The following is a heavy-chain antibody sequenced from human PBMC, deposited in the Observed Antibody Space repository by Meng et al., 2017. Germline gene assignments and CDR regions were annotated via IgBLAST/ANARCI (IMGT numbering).Heavy chain of an antibody. CDR1: GGSFSGYY. V-gene: IGHV4-34*01. J-gene: IGHJ5*02. CDR2: INHSGST. CDR3: ARGKYYYDSSGYTDT. D-gene: IGHD3-22*01. Sequence: SETLSLTCAVYGGSFSGYYWSWIRQPPGKGLEWIGEINHSGSTNYNPSFKSRVTISVDTSKNQFSLKLSSVTAADTAVYYCARGKYYYDSSGYTDTWGQGTLVTVSS.